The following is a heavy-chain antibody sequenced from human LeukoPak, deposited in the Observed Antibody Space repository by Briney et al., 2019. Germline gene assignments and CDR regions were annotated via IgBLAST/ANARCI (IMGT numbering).Heavy chain of an antibody. CDR3: ARFTYYYGSGSNDAFDI. Sequence: SETLSLTCTVSGGSISSYYWSWIRQPPGKGLERIGYIYYSGSTNYNPSLKSRVTISVDTSKNQFSLKLSSVTAADTAVYYCARFTYYYGSGSNDAFDIWGQGTMVTVSS. D-gene: IGHD3-10*01. V-gene: IGHV4-59*01. CDR2: IYYSGST. J-gene: IGHJ3*02. CDR1: GGSISSYY.